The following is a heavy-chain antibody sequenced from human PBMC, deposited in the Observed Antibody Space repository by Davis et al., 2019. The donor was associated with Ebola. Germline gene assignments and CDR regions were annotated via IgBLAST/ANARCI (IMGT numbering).Heavy chain of an antibody. J-gene: IGHJ6*02. V-gene: IGHV4-34*01. CDR1: GGSFSSYY. D-gene: IGHD3-3*01. CDR2: INHSRST. CDR3: VSSRLRFLEWLASDYYGMDV. Sequence: SETLSLTCTVYGGSFSSYYWTWIRQPPGEGLEWIGEINHSRSTNYNPSLKSRVTISVDRSKNQFSLKLSSVTAADTAVYYCVSSRLRFLEWLASDYYGMDVWGQGTTVTVSS.